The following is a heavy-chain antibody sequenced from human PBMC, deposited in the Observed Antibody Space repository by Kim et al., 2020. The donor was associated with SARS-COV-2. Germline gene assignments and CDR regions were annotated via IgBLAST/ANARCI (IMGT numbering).Heavy chain of an antibody. Sequence: TYADAVKGRFTGPRANAKNTLYQQTNSLRVEDTAVYYCARGNYHGMDVWGQGTTVTVSS. V-gene: IGHV3-74*03. J-gene: IGHJ6*02. CDR3: ARGNYHGMDV.